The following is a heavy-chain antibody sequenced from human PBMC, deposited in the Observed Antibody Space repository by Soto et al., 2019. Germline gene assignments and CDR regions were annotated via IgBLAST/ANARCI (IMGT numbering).Heavy chain of an antibody. CDR2: INHNGRT. CDR1: GVSFCGYY. Sequence: QVQLQQWGAGLFKPSETLSLPCAVYGVSFCGYYWSCIRQPPGKGLEWIGEINHNGRTNYNPSLTSRDTGSVDTSSDEVSRKLSSVTAADTAVYYCARPRNGTAGGYNYWRQETLVTVSS. V-gene: IGHV4-34*01. D-gene: IGHD3-10*01. CDR3: ARPRNGTAGGYNY. J-gene: IGHJ4*02.